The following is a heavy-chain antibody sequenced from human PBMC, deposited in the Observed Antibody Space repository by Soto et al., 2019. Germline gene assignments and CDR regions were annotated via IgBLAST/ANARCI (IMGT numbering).Heavy chain of an antibody. CDR1: GYTFTGYY. V-gene: IGHV1-2*02. CDR2: INPYTGGT. Sequence: QVQLEQSGAEVKQPGASVKVSCKASGYTFTGYYVLWVRQAPGQGPECMGWINPYTGGTNYAQKCQVRVTMTRDTSISTAYMELSKLISDDTAVYYCATQFHHCGGDCYRGPYFGMDVWGQGTTVTVSS. J-gene: IGHJ6*02. CDR3: ATQFHHCGGDCYRGPYFGMDV. D-gene: IGHD2-21*02.